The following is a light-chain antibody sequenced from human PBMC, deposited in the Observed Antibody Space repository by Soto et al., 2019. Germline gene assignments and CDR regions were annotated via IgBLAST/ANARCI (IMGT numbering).Light chain of an antibody. CDR3: CSYAGSNTLVV. Sequence: QSALTQPASVSGSPGQSITISCTGTSSDIGSYNLVSWYQQHPGTAPKLMIYEGSKRPSGVSYRFSGSKSGNTASLTISGLQAEDEADYYCCSYAGSNTLVVFGTGTKLTVL. J-gene: IGLJ1*01. CDR1: SSDIGSYNL. CDR2: EGS. V-gene: IGLV2-23*01.